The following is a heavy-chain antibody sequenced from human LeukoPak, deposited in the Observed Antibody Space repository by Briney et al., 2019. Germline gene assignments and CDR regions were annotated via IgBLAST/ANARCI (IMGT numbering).Heavy chain of an antibody. J-gene: IGHJ5*02. Sequence: GGSLRLSCAASGFTFSSYAMSWARQAPGKGLEWVSAISPGGDRTHYADSVEGRFAISRDNSKNTLYLQMNSLRAEDTAVYYCAKSVTADPWGQGTLVTVSS. CDR2: ISPGGDRT. CDR1: GFTFSSYA. CDR3: AKSVTADP. D-gene: IGHD4-23*01. V-gene: IGHV3-23*01.